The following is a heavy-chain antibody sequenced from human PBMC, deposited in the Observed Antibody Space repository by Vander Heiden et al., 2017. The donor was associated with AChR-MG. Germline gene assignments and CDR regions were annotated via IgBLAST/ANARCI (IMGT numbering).Heavy chain of an antibody. J-gene: IGHJ4*02. Sequence: QLQLQEPGPGLVKPSETLSLTCTVSGGPISSSSYYWGWIHQPPGKGLEWIGSIYYSGSTYYNPSLKSRVTISVDTSKNQFSLKLSSVTAADTAVYYCARSSGYRWPFDYWGQGTLVTVSS. CDR2: IYYSGST. D-gene: IGHD3-22*01. V-gene: IGHV4-39*01. CDR3: ARSSGYRWPFDY. CDR1: GGPISSSSYY.